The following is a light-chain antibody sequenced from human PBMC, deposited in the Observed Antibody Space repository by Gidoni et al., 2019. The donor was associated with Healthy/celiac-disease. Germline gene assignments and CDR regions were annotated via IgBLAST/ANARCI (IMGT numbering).Light chain of an antibody. CDR1: SSNIGAGYD. CDR2: GNS. V-gene: IGLV1-40*01. CDR3: QSYDSSLSGWDVV. J-gene: IGLJ2*01. Sequence: QSVLTQPPSVSGAPGQRFTIPCTGSSSNIGAGYDVHWYQQLPGTAPKLLIYGNSNRPSGVPDRFSGSKSGTSASLAITGLQAEDEADYYCQSYDSSLSGWDVVFGGGTKLTVL.